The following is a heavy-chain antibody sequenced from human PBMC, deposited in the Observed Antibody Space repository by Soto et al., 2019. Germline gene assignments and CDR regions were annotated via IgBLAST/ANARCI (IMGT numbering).Heavy chain of an antibody. Sequence: EVQLLESGGGLVQPGGSLRLSCADSGFTFSSYAMSWVRQAPGKGLEWVSAISGSGGSTYYAESVKGRFTISRDNSKNTLYLQMNSLRAEDTAVYYCAKFPESGARYDSSGYYAYFDYWGQGPLVTVSS. CDR2: ISGSGGST. V-gene: IGHV3-23*01. J-gene: IGHJ4*02. D-gene: IGHD3-22*01. CDR3: AKFPESGARYDSSGYYAYFDY. CDR1: GFTFSSYA.